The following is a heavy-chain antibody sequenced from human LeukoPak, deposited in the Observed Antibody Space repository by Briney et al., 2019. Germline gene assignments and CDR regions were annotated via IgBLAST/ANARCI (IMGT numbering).Heavy chain of an antibody. CDR1: GFTFDDHG. J-gene: IGHJ4*02. CDR3: ASPAGTMVRGAFDY. CDR2: IKWDGGRT. V-gene: IGHV3-20*04. D-gene: IGHD3-10*01. Sequence: PGGSLRLSCAASGFTFDDHGMSWVRQAPGKGLEWVSGIKWDGGRTGYADSVKGRFTISRDNAKNSVYLQMNSLRAEDTALYYCASPAGTMVRGAFDYWGQGTLVTVSS.